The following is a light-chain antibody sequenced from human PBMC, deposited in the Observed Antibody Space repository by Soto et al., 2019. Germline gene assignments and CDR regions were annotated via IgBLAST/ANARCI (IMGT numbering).Light chain of an antibody. CDR1: PSVSSN. CDR3: QQYNNWPSWT. J-gene: IGKJ1*01. Sequence: EIVMSQSPATLSVSPGERATLSCRASPSVSSNLAWYQQKPGQAPRLLIYGGSTRATGIPARFSGSGSGTEFTLTISSLQSEDFAVYYCQQYNNWPSWTFGQGTKVNIK. V-gene: IGKV3-15*01. CDR2: GGS.